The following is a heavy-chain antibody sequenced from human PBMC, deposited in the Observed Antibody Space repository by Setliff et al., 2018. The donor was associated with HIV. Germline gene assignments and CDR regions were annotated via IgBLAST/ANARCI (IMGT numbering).Heavy chain of an antibody. J-gene: IGHJ3*02. CDR3: ARDNTAFDI. Sequence: ASVKVSCKASGYTFTSYYMHWVRQAPGQGLEWMGMVYPSDGSTSYAQKLQGRVTMTRDTSTSTIYMELNSLTSEDTAVYYCARDNTAFDIWGQGTMVTVSS. CDR1: GYTFTSYY. D-gene: IGHD2-2*02. CDR2: VYPSDGST. V-gene: IGHV1-46*01.